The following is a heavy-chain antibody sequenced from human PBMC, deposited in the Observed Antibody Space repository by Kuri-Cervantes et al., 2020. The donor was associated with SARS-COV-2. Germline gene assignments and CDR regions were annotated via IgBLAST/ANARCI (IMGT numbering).Heavy chain of an antibody. CDR2: IYYSGST. CDR3: ARGVTIFGEDV. V-gene: IGHV4-61*01. J-gene: IGHJ6*02. D-gene: IGHD3-3*01. Sequence: GSLRLSCTVSGGSVSSGSYYWSWIRQPPGKGLEWIGYIYYSGSTNYNPSLKSRVTISVDTSKNQFSLKLSSVTAADTAVYYCARGVTIFGEDVWGQGTTVTVS. CDR1: GGSVSSGSYY.